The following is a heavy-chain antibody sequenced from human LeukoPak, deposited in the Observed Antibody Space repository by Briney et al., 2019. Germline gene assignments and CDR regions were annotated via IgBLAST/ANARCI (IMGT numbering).Heavy chain of an antibody. CDR1: GGSISSYY. CDR3: ARRFGGGAADY. CDR2: IYYSGST. D-gene: IGHD3-16*01. Sequence: SGTLSLTCTVSGGSISSYYWSWIRQPPGKGLEWIGYIYYSGSTNYNPSLKSRVTISVDTSKNQFSLKLSSVTAADTAVYYCARRFGGGAADYWGQGTLVTVSS. J-gene: IGHJ4*02. V-gene: IGHV4-59*08.